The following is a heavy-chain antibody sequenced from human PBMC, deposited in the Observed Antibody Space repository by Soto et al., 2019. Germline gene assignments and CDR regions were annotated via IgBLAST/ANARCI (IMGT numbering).Heavy chain of an antibody. CDR1: GFTFSSYW. D-gene: IGHD3-9*01. J-gene: IGHJ4*02. CDR3: AXDPHXXXLTGYSDY. CDR2: IKQDGSEK. V-gene: IGHV3-7*03. Sequence: EVQLVESGGGLVQPGGSLRLSCAASGFTFSSYWMSWVRQAPGXXLEWVANIKQDGSEKYYVDSVKGRFTISRDNAKNSLYLQMNSLRAEDTAVYYCAXDPHXXXLTGYSDYWGQGTLVTVSS.